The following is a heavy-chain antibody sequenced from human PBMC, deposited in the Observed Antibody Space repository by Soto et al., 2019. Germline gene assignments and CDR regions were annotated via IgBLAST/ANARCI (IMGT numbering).Heavy chain of an antibody. CDR2: INHRGST. D-gene: IGHD3-3*02. CDR3: ARDRQYYHRGSGYQHEVSYGMDC. V-gene: IGHV4-34*02. Sequence: QVQLQQWGAGLLKPSETLSLTCAVYGGSFSGYYWTWIRQAPGKELEWIGEINHRGSTNYNSSIKSRVTISVDTSKNQFSLILHSVTDSDTAGYYCARDRQYYHRGSGYQHEVSYGMDCWGQGYTYTVSS. CDR1: GGSFSGYY. J-gene: IGHJ6*02.